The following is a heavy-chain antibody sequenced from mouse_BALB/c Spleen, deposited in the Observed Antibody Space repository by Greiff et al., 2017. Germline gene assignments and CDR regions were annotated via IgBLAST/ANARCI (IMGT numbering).Heavy chain of an antibody. CDR1: GYTFTSYW. Sequence: QVHVKQSGAELAKPGASVKMSCKASGYTFTSYWMHWVKQRPGQGLEWIGYINPSTGYTEYNQKFKDKATLTADKSSSTAYMQLSSLTSEDSAVYYCARLGLRYYFDYWGQGTTLTVSS. J-gene: IGHJ2*01. D-gene: IGHD1-1*01. V-gene: IGHV1-7*01. CDR2: INPSTGYT. CDR3: ARLGLRYYFDY.